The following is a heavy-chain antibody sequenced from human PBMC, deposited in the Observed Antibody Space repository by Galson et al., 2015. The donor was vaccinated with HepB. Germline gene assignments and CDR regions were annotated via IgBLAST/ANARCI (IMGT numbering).Heavy chain of an antibody. CDR3: ATNFGDYGGFDY. D-gene: IGHD4-17*01. CDR1: GFTFTSYG. J-gene: IGHJ4*02. Sequence: SLRLSCAASGFTFTSYGMHWVRQAPGKGLEWVAVISYDGSNKFYAHSVKGRFTISRDNSKNTLYLQMNSLRPEDTAVYYCATNFGDYGGFDYWGQGTLVTVSS. CDR2: ISYDGSNK. V-gene: IGHV3-30*03.